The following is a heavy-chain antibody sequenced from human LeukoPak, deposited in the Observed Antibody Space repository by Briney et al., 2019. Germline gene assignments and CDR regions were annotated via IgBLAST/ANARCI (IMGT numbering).Heavy chain of an antibody. D-gene: IGHD4-23*01. CDR2: ISYDGSNK. Sequence: GGSLRPSCAASGFTFSSYAMHWVRQAPGKGLEGVAVISYDGSNKYYADSVKGRFTISRDNSKNTLYLQMNSLRAEDTAVYYCARDHGGKGFDYWGQGTLVTVSS. V-gene: IGHV3-30*01. CDR1: GFTFSSYA. J-gene: IGHJ4*02. CDR3: ARDHGGKGFDY.